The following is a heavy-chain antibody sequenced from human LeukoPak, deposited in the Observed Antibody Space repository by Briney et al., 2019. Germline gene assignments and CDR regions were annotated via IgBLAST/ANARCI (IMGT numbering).Heavy chain of an antibody. V-gene: IGHV3-48*02. CDR3: AREEITMIVVVASGDAFDI. Sequence: GGSLRLSCAASGFTFSSYSMNWVRQAPGKGLEWVSYISSGSSTIYYADSVKGRFTISRDNAKNSLYLQMNSLRDEDTAVYYCAREEITMIVVVASGDAFDIWGQGTMVTVSS. D-gene: IGHD3-22*01. CDR2: ISSGSSTI. CDR1: GFTFSSYS. J-gene: IGHJ3*02.